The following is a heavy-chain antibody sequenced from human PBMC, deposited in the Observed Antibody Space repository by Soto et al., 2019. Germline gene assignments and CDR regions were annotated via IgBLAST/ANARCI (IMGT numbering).Heavy chain of an antibody. CDR1: GFTFRSYG. V-gene: IGHV3-30*18. Sequence: GGSLRLSCAASGFTFRSYGMHWVRQAPGKGLEWVAVISYDGSNKYYADSVKGRFTISRDNSKNTLYLQMNSLRAEDTAVYYCAKDLPAYSGYDFSDYWGQGTLVTVSS. CDR3: AKDLPAYSGYDFSDY. D-gene: IGHD5-12*01. J-gene: IGHJ4*02. CDR2: ISYDGSNK.